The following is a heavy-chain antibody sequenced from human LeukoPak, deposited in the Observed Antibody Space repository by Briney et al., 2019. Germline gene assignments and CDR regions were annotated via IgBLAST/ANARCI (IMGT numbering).Heavy chain of an antibody. CDR2: IKHDGSEK. V-gene: IGHV3-7*01. CDR3: ARDGAGAFNDYMDV. D-gene: IGHD3-10*01. J-gene: IGHJ6*03. Sequence: GGSLRLSCAVSGFTFSSYWMSWVRQAPGKGLEWVANIKHDGSEKYYVDSVKGRFTISRDNAKNSLYLQVNSLRAEDTAVYYCARDGAGAFNDYMDVWGKGTTVTISS. CDR1: GFTFSSYW.